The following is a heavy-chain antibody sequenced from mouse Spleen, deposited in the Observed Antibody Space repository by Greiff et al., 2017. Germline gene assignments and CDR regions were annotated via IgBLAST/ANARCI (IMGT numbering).Heavy chain of an antibody. CDR2: IDPSDSYT. CDR3: AYYDLAWFAY. CDR1: GYTFTSYW. J-gene: IGHJ3*01. Sequence: QVQLQQPGAELVKPGASVKLSCKASGYTFTSYWMQWVKQRPGQGLEWIGEIDPSDSYTNYNQKFKGKATLTVDTSSSTAYMQLSSLTSEDSAVYYCAYYDLAWFAYWGQGTLVTVSA. V-gene: IGHV1-50*01. D-gene: IGHD2-4*01.